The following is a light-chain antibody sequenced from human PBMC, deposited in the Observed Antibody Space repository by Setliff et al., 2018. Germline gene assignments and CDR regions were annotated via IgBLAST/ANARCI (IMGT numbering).Light chain of an antibody. Sequence: QSALTQPASVSGSPGQSITISCTGTSSDVASYNYVSWYQQYPGKAPQLLIYDVSMRPSGVSDRFSGSKSGDTASLTISGLRAEDEADYYCSSYTSRSTYAFGTGTKVTVL. V-gene: IGLV2-14*01. J-gene: IGLJ1*01. CDR2: DVS. CDR3: SSYTSRSTYA. CDR1: SSDVASYNY.